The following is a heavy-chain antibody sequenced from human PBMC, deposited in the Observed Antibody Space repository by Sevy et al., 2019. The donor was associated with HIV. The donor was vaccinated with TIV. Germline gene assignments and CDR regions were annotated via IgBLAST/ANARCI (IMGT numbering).Heavy chain of an antibody. V-gene: IGHV3-23*01. CDR2: ISGSGGSK. J-gene: IGHJ4*02. Sequence: GGSLRLSCAASGFTFSSYAMSWVRQAPGKGLEWVSAISGSGGSKYYADSVKGRFTISRDNSKNTLYLQMNSLRAEDTAVYYCAKIPMVRGVSPFDYWGQGTLVTVSS. CDR3: AKIPMVRGVSPFDY. D-gene: IGHD3-10*01. CDR1: GFTFSSYA.